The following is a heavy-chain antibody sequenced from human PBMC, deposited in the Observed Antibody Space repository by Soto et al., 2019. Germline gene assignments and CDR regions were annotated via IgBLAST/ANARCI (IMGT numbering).Heavy chain of an antibody. CDR2: IYYTGNT. V-gene: IGHV4-39*01. D-gene: IGHD3-22*01. J-gene: IGHJ4*02. CDR3: ERHSIWLLLSDY. CDR1: GGSISNSNYY. Sequence: PSETLSLTCNVSGGSISNSNYYWGWIRQPPGKGLEWIGSIYYTGNTYYKTSLKSRVTISVDTSKNQFYLKLDSVTAADTVVYFCERHSIWLLLSDYWGQGSLVTVSS.